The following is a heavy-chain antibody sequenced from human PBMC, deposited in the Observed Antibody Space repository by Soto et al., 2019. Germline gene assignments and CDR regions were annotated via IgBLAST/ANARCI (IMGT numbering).Heavy chain of an antibody. D-gene: IGHD1-20*01. CDR1: GITFTSSG. J-gene: IGHJ4*02. CDR3: ATDADGIYDLDT. Sequence: EVQLVGSGGGLVQPGGSLRLSCTASGITFTSSGMNWARQAPGMGLEWVAHIDSTAATISYADTLRGRFTISRDNAKNSLSLQMYSLRDEDTAIYYCATDADGIYDLDTWGQGILVTVSS. V-gene: IGHV3-48*02. CDR2: IDSTAATI.